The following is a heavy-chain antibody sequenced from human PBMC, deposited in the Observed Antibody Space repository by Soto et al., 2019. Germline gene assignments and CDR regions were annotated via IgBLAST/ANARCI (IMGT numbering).Heavy chain of an antibody. CDR1: GFTFSSYG. J-gene: IGHJ4*02. Sequence: QVQLVESGGGVVQPGRSLRLSCAASGFTFSSYGMXWXXXXXXXXXEWVAVIWYDGSNKYYADSVKGRFTISRDNSKXXXXXXXXXXXXXXXXXXXXXXXXXXXXXXXXXXXQGTLVTVSS. V-gene: IGHV3-33*01. CDR3: XXXXXXXXXXXXX. CDR2: IWYDGSNK.